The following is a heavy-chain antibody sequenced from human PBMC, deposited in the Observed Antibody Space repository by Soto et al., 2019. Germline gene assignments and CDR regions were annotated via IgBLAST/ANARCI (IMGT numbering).Heavy chain of an antibody. Sequence: SETLSLTCSVSGYSISAGGYYWSWIRHHPGKGLEWIGSFYSSGSIIYNPSLRSQVSISGDTSSNQFSMSLTSVTAADTARYYCARMYSSGSGWFHPWGQGTLVTVSS. J-gene: IGHJ5*02. CDR2: FYSSGSI. V-gene: IGHV4-31*01. CDR1: GYSISAGGYY. D-gene: IGHD6-19*01. CDR3: ARMYSSGSGWFHP.